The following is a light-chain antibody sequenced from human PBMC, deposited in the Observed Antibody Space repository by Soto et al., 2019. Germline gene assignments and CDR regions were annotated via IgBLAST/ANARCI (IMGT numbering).Light chain of an antibody. CDR2: DAS. CDR1: QSISSW. Sequence: DIQMTQSPSTLSASVGDRVTINCRASQSISSWLAWYQQKPGKAPKLLIYDASSLESGVPSRFSGSGSGTEFTLTISSLQPDDFATYYCQQYNSYSRTFGGGTKVDIK. CDR3: QQYNSYSRT. J-gene: IGKJ4*02. V-gene: IGKV1-5*01.